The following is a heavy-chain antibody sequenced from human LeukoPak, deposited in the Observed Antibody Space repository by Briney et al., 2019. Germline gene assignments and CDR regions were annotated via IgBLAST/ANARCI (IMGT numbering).Heavy chain of an antibody. D-gene: IGHD3-22*01. V-gene: IGHV1-46*01. J-gene: IGHJ4*02. Sequence: ASVKVSCKASGYTLTNYYMHWVRQAPGQGLEWMGKINPSGGSTSYAQRFQGRVTMTRDTSTSTAYMELSSLRSEDTAVYYCAKTYYYDSSGYYFDYWGQGTLVTVSS. CDR1: GYTLTNYY. CDR3: AKTYYYDSSGYYFDY. CDR2: INPSGGST.